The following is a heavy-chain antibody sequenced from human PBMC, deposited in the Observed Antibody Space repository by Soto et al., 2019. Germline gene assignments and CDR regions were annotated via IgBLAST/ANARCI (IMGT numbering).Heavy chain of an antibody. D-gene: IGHD1-20*01. Sequence: GASVKVSCKASGYTFTSYYMHWVRQAPGQGLEWMGIVNPSGGGTTYAQKFQGRVTMTRDTSTSTVYMELSSLRSEDTAVYYCARKTVTDNYYYGMDVWGQGTTVTVSS. CDR2: VNPSGGGT. V-gene: IGHV1-46*01. J-gene: IGHJ6*02. CDR1: GYTFTSYY. CDR3: ARKTVTDNYYYGMDV.